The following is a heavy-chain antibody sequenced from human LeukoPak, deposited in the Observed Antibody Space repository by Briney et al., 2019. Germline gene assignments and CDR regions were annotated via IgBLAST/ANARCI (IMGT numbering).Heavy chain of an antibody. Sequence: GGSLRLSCAVSGLSLSSYAMSWVRQAPGKGGEWVSSISSRGDTTNYADSVKGRFTISRDNSKNTLFLQMHSLRAEDTAVYYCAKEWSPTDYWGQGTRVTVSS. CDR2: ISSRGDTT. CDR1: GLSLSSYA. D-gene: IGHD2-15*01. J-gene: IGHJ4*02. V-gene: IGHV3-23*01. CDR3: AKEWSPTDY.